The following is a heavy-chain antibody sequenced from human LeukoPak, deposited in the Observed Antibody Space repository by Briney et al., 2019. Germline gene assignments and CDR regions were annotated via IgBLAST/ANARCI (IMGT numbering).Heavy chain of an antibody. Sequence: SETLSLTCAVSTDSVTSNRWSWVRQPPGKGLEWIGEVHKSGSTNYYPSLQSRVTISIDKSKNQIALELTSVTAADTAVYYCAKEIVGAPTPGAYWGQGILVTVSS. D-gene: IGHD1-26*01. J-gene: IGHJ4*02. V-gene: IGHV4-4*02. CDR3: AKEIVGAPTPGAY. CDR1: TDSVTSNR. CDR2: VHKSGST.